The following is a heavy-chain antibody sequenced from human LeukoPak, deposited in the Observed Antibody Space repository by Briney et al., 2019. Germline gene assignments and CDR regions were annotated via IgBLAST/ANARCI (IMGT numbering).Heavy chain of an antibody. D-gene: IGHD2-8*01. Sequence: SVKVSCKASGGTFSSYAISWVRQAPGQGLEWMGGIIPIFGTANYAQKFQGRVTITTDESTSTAYMELSSLRSEDTAVYYCARIVMLDLYNWFDPWGQGTLVTVSS. CDR3: ARIVMLDLYNWFDP. J-gene: IGHJ5*02. CDR2: IIPIFGTA. CDR1: GGTFSSYA. V-gene: IGHV1-69*05.